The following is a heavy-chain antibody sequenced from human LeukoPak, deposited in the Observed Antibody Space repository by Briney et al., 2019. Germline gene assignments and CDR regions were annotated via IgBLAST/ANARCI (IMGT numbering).Heavy chain of an antibody. CDR2: ISWNSGSI. CDR1: GFTFDDYA. J-gene: IGHJ3*02. D-gene: IGHD4-17*01. Sequence: GRSLRLSCAASGFTFDDYAMHWVRQAPGKGLEWVSGISWNSGSIGYADSVKGRFTIFRDNAKNSLYLQMNSLRAEDTALYYCAKGDGDYVGADAFDIWGQGTMVTVSS. CDR3: AKGDGDYVGADAFDI. V-gene: IGHV3-9*01.